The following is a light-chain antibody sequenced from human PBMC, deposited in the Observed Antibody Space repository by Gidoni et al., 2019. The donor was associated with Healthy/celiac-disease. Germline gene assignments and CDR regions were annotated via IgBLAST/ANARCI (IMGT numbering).Light chain of an antibody. CDR2: RNN. Sequence: QSVLTQPPSASGTPGQSATISCSGSSSNIGSNYVYWYQQLPGTAPKLLIYRNNQRPSGVPDRFSGSKSGTSASLAISGLRSEDEADYYCAAWDDSLSGWVFGGGTKLTVL. CDR3: AAWDDSLSGWV. V-gene: IGLV1-47*01. CDR1: SSNIGSNY. J-gene: IGLJ3*02.